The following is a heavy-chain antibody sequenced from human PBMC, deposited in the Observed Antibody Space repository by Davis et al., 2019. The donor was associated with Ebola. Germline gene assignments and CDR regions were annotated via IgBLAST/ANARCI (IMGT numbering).Heavy chain of an antibody. D-gene: IGHD1-14*01. J-gene: IGHJ6*04. Sequence: GESLKISCAASGFNFNTYEMNWVRQTPGKGLEWVAYISTSSGTLYYADSVKGRFTISRDNSKNTLYLQMSSLRSDDAAIYFCAKDPGGRKVGYQVDVWGEGTTVTVSS. V-gene: IGHV3-48*03. CDR2: ISTSSGTL. CDR1: GFNFNTYE. CDR3: AKDPGGRKVGYQVDV.